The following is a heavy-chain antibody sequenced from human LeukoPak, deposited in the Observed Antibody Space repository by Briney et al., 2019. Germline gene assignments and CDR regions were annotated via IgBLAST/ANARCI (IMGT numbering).Heavy chain of an antibody. V-gene: IGHV4-39*07. CDR2: IYHSGTT. CDR1: GGSIRSSSHY. J-gene: IGHJ4*02. CDR3: ARAVGYYFDNSGPSKTFDY. Sequence: SETLSLTCTVSGGSIRSSSHYWGWIRQPPGEGLEWIGIIYHSGTTYYNASPKSRVTISVDTSKNQFSLKLTSVTAADTAVYYCARAVGYYFDNSGPSKTFDYWGQGTLVTVSS. D-gene: IGHD3-22*01.